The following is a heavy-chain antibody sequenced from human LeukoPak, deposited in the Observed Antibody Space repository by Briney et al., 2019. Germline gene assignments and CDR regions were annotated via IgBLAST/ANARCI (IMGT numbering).Heavy chain of an antibody. V-gene: IGHV3-23*01. CDR2: ISGSGDNS. Sequence: GGSLRLSCAASGFTFSSYAMSWVRQVPGKGLEWVSVISGSGDNSYYADSVKGRFTISRDNSKNMLYLQMNGLRAEDTAVYYCAKWKYSNSGIDDYWGQGTLVTVSS. J-gene: IGHJ4*02. CDR3: AKWKYSNSGIDDY. D-gene: IGHD6-6*01. CDR1: GFTFSSYA.